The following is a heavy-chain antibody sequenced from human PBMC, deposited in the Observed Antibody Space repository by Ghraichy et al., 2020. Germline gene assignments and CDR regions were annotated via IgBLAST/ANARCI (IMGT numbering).Heavy chain of an antibody. J-gene: IGHJ4*02. CDR2: ISGSGGST. CDR3: AKVNIVVVVAAKSYFDY. V-gene: IGHV3-23*01. D-gene: IGHD2-15*01. CDR1: GFTFSSYA. Sequence: GESLNISCAASGFTFSSYAMSWVRQAPGKGLEWVSAISGSGGSTYYADSVKGRFTISRDNSKNTLYLQMNSLRAEDTAVYYCAKVNIVVVVAAKSYFDYWGQGTLVTVSS.